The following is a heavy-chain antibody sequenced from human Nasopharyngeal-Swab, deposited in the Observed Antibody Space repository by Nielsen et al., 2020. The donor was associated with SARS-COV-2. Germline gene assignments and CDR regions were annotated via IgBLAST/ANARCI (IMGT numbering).Heavy chain of an antibody. J-gene: IGHJ4*02. CDR1: GYTFTNYA. V-gene: IGHV1-3*04. Sequence: ASVKVSCKASGYTFTNYAIHWVRQAPGRSLEWMGWITTANGNTRYSPKIQDRITLTRDPSANTAYLELSSLRSEDTAVYYCARLVTSGHLDLDYWGQGTLVTVSS. D-gene: IGHD6-6*01. CDR3: ARLVTSGHLDLDY. CDR2: ITTANGNT.